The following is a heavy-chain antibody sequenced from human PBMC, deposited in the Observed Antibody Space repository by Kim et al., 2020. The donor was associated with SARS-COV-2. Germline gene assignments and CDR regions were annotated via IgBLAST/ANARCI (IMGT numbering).Heavy chain of an antibody. CDR2: IYSSGRT. V-gene: IGHV4-4*07. Sequence: SETLSLTCTVSGSSINNYYWTWIRQPAGKRLEWIGRIYSSGRTDYNPSLKSRLSMSLDTSKNQFSLRLSSVTAADTAVYYCVRLNPLNAGWYVAYWGQGT. CDR1: GSSINNYY. D-gene: IGHD6-19*01. J-gene: IGHJ4*02. CDR3: VRLNPLNAGWYVAY.